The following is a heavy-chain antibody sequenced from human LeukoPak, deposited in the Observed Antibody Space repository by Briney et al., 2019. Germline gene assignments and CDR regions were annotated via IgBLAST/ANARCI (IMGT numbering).Heavy chain of an antibody. Sequence: GVSLRLSCAASGFTFSSYAMHWVRQAPGRGLEWVAVISYDGTNKYYADSVKGRFTISRDNSKNTLYLQMNSLRVDDTAIFYCASLYSTENWFDPWGQGTLVTVSS. D-gene: IGHD4-11*01. CDR2: ISYDGTNK. V-gene: IGHV3-30-3*01. CDR1: GFTFSSYA. J-gene: IGHJ5*02. CDR3: ASLYSTENWFDP.